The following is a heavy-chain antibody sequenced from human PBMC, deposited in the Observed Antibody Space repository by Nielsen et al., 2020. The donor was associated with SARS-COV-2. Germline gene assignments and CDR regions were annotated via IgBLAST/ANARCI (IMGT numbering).Heavy chain of an antibody. D-gene: IGHD5-24*01. J-gene: IGHJ6*02. V-gene: IGHV4-34*01. CDR2: INHSGST. Sequence: SETLSLTFAVYGGSFSGYYWSWIRQPPGKGLEWIGEINHSGSTNYNPSLKSRVTISVDTSKNQFSLKLSSVTAADTAVYYCARGRDGYNRNYYYGMDVWGQGTTVTVSS. CDR1: GGSFSGYY. CDR3: ARGRDGYNRNYYYGMDV.